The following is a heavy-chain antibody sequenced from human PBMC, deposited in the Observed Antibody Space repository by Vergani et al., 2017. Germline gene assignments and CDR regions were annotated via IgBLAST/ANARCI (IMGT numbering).Heavy chain of an antibody. D-gene: IGHD2-15*01. V-gene: IGHV4-38-2*01. CDR1: GYSISSGYY. CDR2: IYHSGST. CDR3: ARQGVVAADYYYGMDV. J-gene: IGHJ6*04. Sequence: QVQLQESGPGLVKPSETLSLTCAVSGYSISSGYYWGWIRQPPGKGLEWIGSIYHSGSTYYNPSLKRRVTISEDTSKNQFSLKRSSVTAADTAVYYCARQGVVAADYYYGMDVWGKXP.